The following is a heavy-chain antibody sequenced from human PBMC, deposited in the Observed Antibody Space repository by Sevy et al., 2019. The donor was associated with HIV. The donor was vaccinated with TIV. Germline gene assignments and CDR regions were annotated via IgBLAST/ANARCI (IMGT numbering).Heavy chain of an antibody. CDR3: ARADKDYDFWSGCPPTWFDP. V-gene: IGHV4-31*03. Sequence: SETLSLTCTVSGGSISSGGYYWSWIRQHPGKGLEWIGYIYYSGSTYYNPSLKSRVTISVDTSKNQFSLKLSSVTAADTAVYYCARADKDYDFWSGCPPTWFDPWGQGTLVNVSS. CDR2: IYYSGST. J-gene: IGHJ5*02. CDR1: GGSISSGGYY. D-gene: IGHD3-3*01.